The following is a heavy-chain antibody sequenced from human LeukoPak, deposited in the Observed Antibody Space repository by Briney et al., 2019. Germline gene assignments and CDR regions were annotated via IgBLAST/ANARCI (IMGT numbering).Heavy chain of an antibody. CDR2: IYHSGST. Sequence: SETLSLTCAVYGGSFSGYYWSWIRQPPGKGLEWIGEIYHSGSTNYNPSLKSRVTISVDKSKNQFSLKLSSVTAADTAVYYCARDGLYGDYPSYAFDIWGQGTMVTVSS. CDR3: ARDGLYGDYPSYAFDI. V-gene: IGHV4-34*01. D-gene: IGHD4-17*01. J-gene: IGHJ3*02. CDR1: GGSFSGYY.